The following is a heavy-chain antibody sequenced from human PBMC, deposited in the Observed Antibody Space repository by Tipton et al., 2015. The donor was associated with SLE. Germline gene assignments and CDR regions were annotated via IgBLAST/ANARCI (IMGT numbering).Heavy chain of an antibody. V-gene: IGHV4-59*12. Sequence: LRLSCTVSGGSISSYYWSWIRQPPGKGLEWIGSIYHSGSTYYNPSLKSRVTISVDTSKNQFSLKLSSVTAADTAVYYCARVFFPSSGFDYWGQGTLVTVSS. CDR1: GGSISSYY. CDR3: ARVFFPSSGFDY. D-gene: IGHD6-6*01. J-gene: IGHJ4*02. CDR2: IYHSGST.